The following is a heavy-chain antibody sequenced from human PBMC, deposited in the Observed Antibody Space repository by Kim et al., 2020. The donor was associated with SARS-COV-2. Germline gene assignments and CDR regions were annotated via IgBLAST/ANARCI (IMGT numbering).Heavy chain of an antibody. V-gene: IGHV3-30*01. CDR3: ARGGGSYFFSLDY. J-gene: IGHJ4*02. D-gene: IGHD1-26*01. Sequence: YADSVKGRFTISRDNSKNTLYLQMNRLRAEDTAVYYCARGGGSYFFSLDYWGQGTLVTVSS.